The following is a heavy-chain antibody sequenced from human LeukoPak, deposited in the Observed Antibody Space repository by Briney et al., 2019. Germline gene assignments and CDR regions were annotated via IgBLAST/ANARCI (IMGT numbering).Heavy chain of an antibody. CDR2: ISSSSSYI. CDR1: GFTFSSYA. V-gene: IGHV3-21*01. CDR3: AREGAVAGLNWFDP. D-gene: IGHD6-19*01. J-gene: IGHJ5*02. Sequence: GGSLRLSCAASGFTFSSYAMSWVRQAPGKGLEWVSSISSSSSYIYYADSVKGRFTISRDNAKNSLYLQMNSLRAEDTAVYYCAREGAVAGLNWFDPWGQGTLVTVSS.